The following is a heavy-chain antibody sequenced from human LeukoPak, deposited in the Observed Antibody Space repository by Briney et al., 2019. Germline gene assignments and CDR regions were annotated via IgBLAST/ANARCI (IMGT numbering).Heavy chain of an antibody. D-gene: IGHD1-26*01. CDR2: IYYSGST. V-gene: IGHV4-39*01. CDR1: GGSISSSSYY. J-gene: IGHJ4*02. Sequence: SETLSLTCTVSGGSISSSSYYWGWIRQPPGKGLEWIGSIYYSGSTYYNPSLKSRVTISVDTSKNQFSLKLSSVTAADTAVYYCARRKWEALTFDYWGQGTLVTVSS. CDR3: ARRKWEALTFDY.